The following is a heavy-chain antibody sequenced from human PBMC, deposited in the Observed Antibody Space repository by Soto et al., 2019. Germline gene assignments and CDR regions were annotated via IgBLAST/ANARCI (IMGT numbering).Heavy chain of an antibody. CDR1: GGSFSGYY. V-gene: IGHV4-34*01. Sequence: ASETLSLTFAVYGGSFSGYYWSWIRQPPGKGLEWIGEINHSGSTNYNPSLKSRVTISVDTSKNQFSLKLSSVTAADTAVYYCARVQSYYYYMDVWGKGTTVTVSS. J-gene: IGHJ6*03. CDR3: ARVQSYYYYMDV. CDR2: INHSGST.